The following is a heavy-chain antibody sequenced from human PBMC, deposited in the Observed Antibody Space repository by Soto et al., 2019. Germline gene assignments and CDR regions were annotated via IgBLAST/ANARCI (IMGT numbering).Heavy chain of an antibody. CDR2: IYYSGST. Sequence: SETLSLTCTVSGGSISSYYWSWIRQPPGKGLEWIGYIYYSGSTNYNPSLKSRVTISVNTSNNQVSLQLNSVTPDDTAVYYCARLIGNSWLDSWGQGTLVTVSS. CDR1: GGSISSYY. CDR3: ARLIGNSWLDS. D-gene: IGHD1-26*01. J-gene: IGHJ5*01. V-gene: IGHV4-59*08.